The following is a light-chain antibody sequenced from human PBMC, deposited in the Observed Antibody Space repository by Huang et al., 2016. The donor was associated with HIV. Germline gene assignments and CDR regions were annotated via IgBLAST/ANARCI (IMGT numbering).Light chain of an antibody. CDR3: QQYNSWPPNT. V-gene: IGKV3-15*01. CDR1: QSVGTH. CDR2: GAS. J-gene: IGKJ2*01. Sequence: EIVMTQSPATLSVSPGEGATLSCRTIQSVGTHLAWYQHKPGQAPRLLIHGASDRATGVPARFSGSGSGTEFTITISTLQSEDCAVYYCQQYNSWPPNTFGQGTNLEI.